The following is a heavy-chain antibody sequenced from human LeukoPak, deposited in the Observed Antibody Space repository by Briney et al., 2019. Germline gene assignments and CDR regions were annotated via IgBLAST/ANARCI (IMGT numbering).Heavy chain of an antibody. Sequence: SETLSLTCSVSGGSVSSYYWSWIRQPPGKGLEWSGYVYYTGSTNYNPSLKSRVTMFEDKSKNQFSLRLSSVTVADTAVYYCARHFAYSSSSYFDYWGQGSLVTVSS. J-gene: IGHJ4*02. D-gene: IGHD6-6*01. V-gene: IGHV4-59*08. CDR3: ARHFAYSSSSYFDY. CDR1: GGSVSSYY. CDR2: VYYTGST.